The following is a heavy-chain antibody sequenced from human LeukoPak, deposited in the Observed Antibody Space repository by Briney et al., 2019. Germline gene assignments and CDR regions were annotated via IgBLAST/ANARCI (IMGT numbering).Heavy chain of an antibody. D-gene: IGHD2-2*02. J-gene: IGHJ5*02. Sequence: SETLSLTCTVSGGSISNYYWSWIRQHPGKGLEWIGYIYYSGSTYYNPSLKSRVTISVDTSKNQFSLKLSSVTAADTAVYYCARVGYCSSTSCYNFWFDPWGQGTLVTVSS. CDR2: IYYSGST. V-gene: IGHV4-59*06. CDR1: GGSISNYY. CDR3: ARVGYCSSTSCYNFWFDP.